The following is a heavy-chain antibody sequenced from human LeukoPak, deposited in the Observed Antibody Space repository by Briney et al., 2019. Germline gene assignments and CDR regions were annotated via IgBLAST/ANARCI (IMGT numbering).Heavy chain of an antibody. Sequence: SQTLSLTCAISGDSVSRNRAAWKWIRQSPSRGLEWLGRTYYRSKWSNDYAVSVESRIIINPDTSKNQFSLQLSSVTPEDTAVYYCARDSVAGSSVAAFDSWGQGTVVTVSS. D-gene: IGHD6-19*01. V-gene: IGHV6-1*01. CDR2: TYYRSKWSN. CDR1: GDSVSRNRAA. CDR3: ARDSVAGSSVAAFDS. J-gene: IGHJ3*02.